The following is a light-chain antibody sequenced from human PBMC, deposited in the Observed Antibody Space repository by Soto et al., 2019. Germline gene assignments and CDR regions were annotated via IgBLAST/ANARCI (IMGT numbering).Light chain of an antibody. CDR3: QQYNNRPIT. V-gene: IGKV3-15*01. J-gene: IGKJ5*01. CDR2: GAS. CDR1: QTVLSN. Sequence: EIVMTKSPATLSVSPGERATLSCRASQTVLSNLAWYQQKPGQAPRLLIYGASTRATGIPARFSGSGSGTEFALTISSLQSEDFAVYYCQQYNNRPITFGQGTRLEIK.